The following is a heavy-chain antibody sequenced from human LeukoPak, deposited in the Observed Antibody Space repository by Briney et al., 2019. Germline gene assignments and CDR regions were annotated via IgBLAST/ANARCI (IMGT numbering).Heavy chain of an antibody. CDR3: ARAYYGSGSPFDY. Sequence: GGSMRLSCAGSGFIFSSYWMSWVRQAPEKGLGWVANIKQDGSEKYYVDSVKGRFTISRDNAKNSLYLQMNSLRAEDTAVYYCARAYYGSGSPFDYWGQGTLVTVSS. V-gene: IGHV3-7*04. D-gene: IGHD3-10*01. J-gene: IGHJ4*02. CDR2: IKQDGSEK. CDR1: GFIFSSYW.